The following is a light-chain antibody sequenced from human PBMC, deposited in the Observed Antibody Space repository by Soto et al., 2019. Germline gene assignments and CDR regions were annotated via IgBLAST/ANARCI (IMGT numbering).Light chain of an antibody. Sequence: QSVLTQPPSASGTPGQRVTISCSGSSSNIGSNTVNWYQQLPGTAPKLLIYSNNQRPSGVPDRFSGSKSGTSASLAISGLQSDDEADYYCAAWDDSLNGYVFGTGTNLTVL. CDR1: SSNIGSNT. J-gene: IGLJ1*01. V-gene: IGLV1-44*01. CDR3: AAWDDSLNGYV. CDR2: SNN.